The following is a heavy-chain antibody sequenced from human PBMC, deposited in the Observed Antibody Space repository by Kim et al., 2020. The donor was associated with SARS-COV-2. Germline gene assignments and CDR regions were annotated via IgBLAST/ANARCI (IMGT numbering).Heavy chain of an antibody. Sequence: PSLKSRVTISVDTSKNQFSLKLSSVTAADTAVYYCAGSRGSGYYDGRWDYWGQGTLVTVSS. D-gene: IGHD3-22*01. J-gene: IGHJ4*02. CDR3: AGSRGSGYYDGRWDY. V-gene: IGHV4-34*01.